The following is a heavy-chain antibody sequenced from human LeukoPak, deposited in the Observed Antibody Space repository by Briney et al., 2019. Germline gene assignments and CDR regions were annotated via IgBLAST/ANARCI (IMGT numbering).Heavy chain of an antibody. D-gene: IGHD2-2*01. CDR1: GFTFSSYS. J-gene: IGHJ6*02. V-gene: IGHV3-21*01. Sequence: PGGSLRLSCAASGFTFSSYSMNWVRQAPGKGLEWVSSISSSSSYIYYADSVKGRFTISRDNAKNSLYLQMNSLRAEDTAVYYCARERPYQLLSGYYYYYYGMDVWGQGTTVTVSS. CDR2: ISSSSSYI. CDR3: ARERPYQLLSGYYYYYYGMDV.